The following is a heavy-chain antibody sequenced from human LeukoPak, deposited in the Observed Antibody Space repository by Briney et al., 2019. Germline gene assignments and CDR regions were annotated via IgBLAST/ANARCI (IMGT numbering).Heavy chain of an antibody. CDR2: ISYDGSNK. V-gene: IGHV3-30*18. D-gene: IGHD6-19*01. Sequence: GRSLRLSCAASGFAFSYYGMHWVRQAPGKGLEWVAAISYDGSNKNYADSVKGRFTISRDNSKNTLDLQLNSLRAEDTAVYYCAKARYSSAWCLFDYWGQGTLVTVSS. CDR3: AKARYSSAWCLFDY. CDR1: GFAFSYYG. J-gene: IGHJ4*02.